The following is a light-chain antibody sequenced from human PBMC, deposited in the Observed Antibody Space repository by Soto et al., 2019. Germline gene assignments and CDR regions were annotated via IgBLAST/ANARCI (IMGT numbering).Light chain of an antibody. V-gene: IGLV1-47*02. CDR2: SNN. CDR1: SSNIGGTNY. J-gene: IGLJ2*01. CDR3: ASWDDRLGAVI. Sequence: QSVLAQQPSASGTPGQRAFISCSGRSSNIGGTNYAYWYQQLPGAAPKLLMHSNNLRPSGVPERISGSKSGTSASLAISGLRSEDEAVYYCASWDDRLGAVIFGGGTKVTVL.